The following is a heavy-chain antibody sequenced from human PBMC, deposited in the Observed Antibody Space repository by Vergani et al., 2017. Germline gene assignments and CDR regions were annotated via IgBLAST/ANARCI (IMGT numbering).Heavy chain of an antibody. CDR3: ARVTYSSTWGNWFDP. V-gene: IGHV7-4-1*02. Sequence: QVQVVQSGAEVKKSGASVKVSCKTSGYTFSNYYMHWVRQAPGQGLEWMGWINTNTGNPTYAQGFTGRFVFSLDTSVSTAYLQISSLKAEDTAVYYCARVTYSSTWGNWFDPWGQGTLVTVSS. D-gene: IGHD6-13*01. CDR1: GYTFSNYY. CDR2: INTNTGNP. J-gene: IGHJ5*02.